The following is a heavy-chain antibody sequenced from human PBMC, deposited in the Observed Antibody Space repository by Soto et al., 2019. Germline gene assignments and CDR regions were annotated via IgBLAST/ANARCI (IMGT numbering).Heavy chain of an antibody. D-gene: IGHD6-13*01. V-gene: IGHV1-69*01. CDR1: GGTFSSYA. CDR3: ARGWWQQQPVGIDY. Sequence: QVQLVQSGAEVKKPGSSVKVSCKASGGTFSSYAISWVRQAPGQGLEWMGGIIPIFGTANYAQKFQGRVTITADESTSTAYMELSSLRSEDTAVYYCARGWWQQQPVGIDYWGQRTLVTVSS. CDR2: IIPIFGTA. J-gene: IGHJ4*02.